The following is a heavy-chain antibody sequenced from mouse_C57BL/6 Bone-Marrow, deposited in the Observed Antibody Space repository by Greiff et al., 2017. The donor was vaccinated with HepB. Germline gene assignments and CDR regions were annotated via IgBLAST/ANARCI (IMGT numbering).Heavy chain of an antibody. J-gene: IGHJ3*01. D-gene: IGHD3-3*01. Sequence: QVQLQQPGAELVKPGASVKMSCKASGYTFTSYWITWVKQRPGQGLEWIGDIYPGSGSTNYNEKFKSKATLTVDTSYSTAYMQLSSLTSEGSAVYYCARVGDRAWFAYWGQGTLVTVST. CDR2: IYPGSGST. CDR3: ARVGDRAWFAY. V-gene: IGHV1-55*01. CDR1: GYTFTSYW.